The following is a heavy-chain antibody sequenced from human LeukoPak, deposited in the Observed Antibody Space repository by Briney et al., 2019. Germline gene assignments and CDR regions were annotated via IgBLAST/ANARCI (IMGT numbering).Heavy chain of an antibody. CDR3: ARVGSYYYYGMDV. CDR2: INHSGST. CDR1: GGSFSGYY. Sequence: SKTLSLTCAVYGGSFSGYYWSWIRQPPGKGLEWIGEINHSGSTNYNPSLKSRVTISVDTSKNQFSLKLSSVTAADTAVYYCARVGSYYYYGMDVWGQGTTVTVSS. V-gene: IGHV4-34*01. J-gene: IGHJ6*02.